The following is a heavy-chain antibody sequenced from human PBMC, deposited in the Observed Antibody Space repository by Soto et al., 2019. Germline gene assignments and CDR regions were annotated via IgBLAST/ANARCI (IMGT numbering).Heavy chain of an antibody. CDR1: GGSISSYY. D-gene: IGHD2-21*02. J-gene: IGHJ1*01. CDR2: IYYSGST. V-gene: IGHV4-59*01. Sequence: SETLSLIXTVSGGSISSYYWSWIRQPPGKGLEWIGYIYYSGSTNYNPSLKSRVTISVDTSKNQFSLKLSSVTAADTAVYYCARSNRYCGGDCYFQHWGQGTLVTVSS. CDR3: ARSNRYCGGDCYFQH.